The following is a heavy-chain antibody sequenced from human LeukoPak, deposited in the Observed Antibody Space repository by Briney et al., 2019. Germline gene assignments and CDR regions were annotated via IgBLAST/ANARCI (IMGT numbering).Heavy chain of an antibody. Sequence: ASVKVSCKVSGYTLTELSMHWVRQAPGKGPEWMGGFDPEDGETIYAQKFQGRVTMTEDTSTDTAYMELSSLRSEDTAVYYCATFNIVVVPAVDDAFDIWGQGTMVTVSS. CDR2: FDPEDGET. V-gene: IGHV1-24*01. CDR3: ATFNIVVVPAVDDAFDI. J-gene: IGHJ3*02. CDR1: GYTLTELS. D-gene: IGHD2-2*01.